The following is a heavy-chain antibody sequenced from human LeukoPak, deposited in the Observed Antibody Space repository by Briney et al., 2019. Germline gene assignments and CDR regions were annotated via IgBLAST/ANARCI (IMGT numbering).Heavy chain of an antibody. CDR2: MSAYNGNT. J-gene: IGHJ4*02. CDR1: GYTFTRSG. V-gene: IGHV1-18*01. CDR3: ARGSQWIQLCRYFDY. Sequence: ASVKVSCKDSGYTFTRSGISWVPQAPGQGLEWMGWMSAYNGNTNYAKKLQGRVTMTTDTSTSTAYMELRSLRSDDTAVYYCARGSQWIQLCRYFDYWGQGTRVSVSS. D-gene: IGHD5-18*01.